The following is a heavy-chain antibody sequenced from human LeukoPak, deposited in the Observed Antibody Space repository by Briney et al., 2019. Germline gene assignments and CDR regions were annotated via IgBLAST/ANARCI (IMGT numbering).Heavy chain of an antibody. J-gene: IGHJ4*02. CDR3: ARGRGSGSYFTEDY. CDR1: GFTVSSNY. V-gene: IGHV3-66*01. Sequence: GGSLRLSCAASGFTVSSNYMSWVRQAPGKGLEGVSVIYSGGSTYYADSVKGRFTISRDNSKNTLYLQMNSLRAEDTAVYYCARGRGSGSYFTEDYWGQGTLVTVSS. CDR2: IYSGGST. D-gene: IGHD3-10*01.